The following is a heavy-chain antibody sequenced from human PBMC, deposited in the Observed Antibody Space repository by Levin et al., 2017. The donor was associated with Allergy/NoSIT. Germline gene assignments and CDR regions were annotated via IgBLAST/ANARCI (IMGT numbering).Heavy chain of an antibody. CDR3: ARELVGPTRKSSFDY. Sequence: PLASVKVSCAASGFTFSSYWMSWVRQAPGKGLEWVANVKQDGSQRHFVDSVKGRFTISRDNAKSSLYLQMDSLRAEDTAVYYCARELVGPTRKSSFDYWGQGALVTVSS. V-gene: IGHV3-7*01. CDR2: VKQDGSQR. CDR1: GFTFSSYW. D-gene: IGHD1-26*01. J-gene: IGHJ4*02.